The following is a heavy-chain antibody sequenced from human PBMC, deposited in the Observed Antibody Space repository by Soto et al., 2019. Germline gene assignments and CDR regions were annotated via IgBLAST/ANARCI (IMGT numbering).Heavy chain of an antibody. CDR3: ARHVSYYDSSGYFPGPFDS. Sequence: SGESLKISCKGSGHSFTSYWISWVRQMPGKGLEWMGRIDPSDSYTNYSPSFQGHVTISADKSISTAYLQWSSLKASDTAMYYCARHVSYYDSSGYFPGPFDSWGRGALVTVSS. CDR2: IDPSDSYT. D-gene: IGHD3-22*01. CDR1: GHSFTSYW. V-gene: IGHV5-10-1*01. J-gene: IGHJ4*02.